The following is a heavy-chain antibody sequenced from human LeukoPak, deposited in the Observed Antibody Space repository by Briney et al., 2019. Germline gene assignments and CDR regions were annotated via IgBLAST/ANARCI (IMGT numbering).Heavy chain of an antibody. D-gene: IGHD6-6*01. V-gene: IGHV1-69*05. CDR3: ASTVREKAVYSSSGYYYYYMDV. CDR2: IIPIFGTA. J-gene: IGHJ6*03. Sequence: ASVKVSCKASGGTFSSYAISWVRQAPGQGLEWMGGIIPIFGTANYAQKFQGRVTITTDESTSTAYMELSSLRSEDTAVYYCASTVREKAVYSSSGYYYYYMDVWGKGTTVTVSS. CDR1: GGTFSSYA.